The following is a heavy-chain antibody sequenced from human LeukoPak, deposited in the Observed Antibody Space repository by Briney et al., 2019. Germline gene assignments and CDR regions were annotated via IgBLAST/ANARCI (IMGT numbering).Heavy chain of an antibody. CDR2: INHSGST. D-gene: IGHD6-13*01. CDR3: ARDRSSSWRVATFDY. CDR1: GGSFSGYY. Sequence: SETLSLTCAVYGGSFSGYYWSWIRQPPGKGLEWIGEINHSGSTNYNPSLKSRATISVDTSKNQFSLKLSSVTAADTAVYYCARDRSSSWRVATFDYWGQGTLVTVSS. V-gene: IGHV4-34*01. J-gene: IGHJ4*02.